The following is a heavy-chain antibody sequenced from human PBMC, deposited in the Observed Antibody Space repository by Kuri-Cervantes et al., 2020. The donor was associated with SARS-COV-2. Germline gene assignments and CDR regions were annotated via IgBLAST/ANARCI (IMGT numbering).Heavy chain of an antibody. CDR1: GGSISSSSYY. J-gene: IGHJ4*02. CDR3: ARCSGGSCYYVDY. Sequence: SETLSLTCTVSGGSISSSSYYWGWIRQHPGKGLEWIGSIYYSGSTYYNPSLKSRVTISVDTSKNQFSLKLSSVTAADTAVYYCARCSGGSCYYVDYWGQGTLVTVSS. D-gene: IGHD2-15*01. CDR2: IYYSGST. V-gene: IGHV4-39*01.